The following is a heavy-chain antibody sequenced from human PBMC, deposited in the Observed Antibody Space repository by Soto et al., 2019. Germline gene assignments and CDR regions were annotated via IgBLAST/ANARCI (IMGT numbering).Heavy chain of an antibody. CDR1: EFTFSNYG. CDR2: ILNDGSNR. D-gene: IGHD3-10*01. CDR3: ARDDEYSGNGMDV. J-gene: IGHJ6*02. V-gene: IGHV3-33*01. Sequence: QVQLVESGGGVVQPGRSLRLSCAASEFTFSNYGMHWVRQAPGKGLEWVAVILNDGSNRYHADSVKDRFTISRDNSKNTLYLQMSSLRAEDPAVYYCARDDEYSGNGMDVWGQGTTVTVS.